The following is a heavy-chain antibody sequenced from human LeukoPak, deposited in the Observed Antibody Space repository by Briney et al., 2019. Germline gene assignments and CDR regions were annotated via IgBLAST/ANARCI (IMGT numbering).Heavy chain of an antibody. D-gene: IGHD2-8*01. V-gene: IGHV4-34*01. CDR3: ARLRDCTNGVCYRFGANWFDP. J-gene: IGHJ5*02. CDR1: GGSFSGYY. CDR2: INHSGST. Sequence: SETLSLTCAVYGGSFSGYYWSWIRQPPGKGLEWIGEINHSGSTNYNPSLKSRVTISVDTSKNQFSLKLSSVTAADTAVYYCARLRDCTNGVCYRFGANWFDPWGQGTLVTVSS.